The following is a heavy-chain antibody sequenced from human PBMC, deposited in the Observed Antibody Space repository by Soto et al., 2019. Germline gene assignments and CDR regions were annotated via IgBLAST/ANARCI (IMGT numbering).Heavy chain of an antibody. CDR1: GYTFTSYD. V-gene: IGHV1-18*01. D-gene: IGHD3-22*01. J-gene: IGHJ4*02. CDR3: ASHYYDSSGYYYPFDY. CDR2: ISAYNGNT. Sequence: ASVKVSCKASGYTFTSYDMHWVRQAPGQRLEWMGWISAYNGNTNYAQKLQGRVTMTTDTSTSTAYMELRSLRSDDTAVYYCASHYYDSSGYYYPFDYWGQGTLVTVSS.